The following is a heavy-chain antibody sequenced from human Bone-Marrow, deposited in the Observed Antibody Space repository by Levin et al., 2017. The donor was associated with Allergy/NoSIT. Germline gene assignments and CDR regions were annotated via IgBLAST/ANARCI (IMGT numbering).Heavy chain of an antibody. J-gene: IGHJ4*02. CDR2: ISHSGRT. Sequence: SETLSLTCDVYGGSFSRYYWSWIRQSPGKGLEWIGEISHSGRTNSNPSLKSRVTMSLDTSKPQFSLRQPFVTAADTAVYDCARLGDCSGGTCFSWDNWGQGTLVTVSS. V-gene: IGHV4-34*01. CDR3: ARLGDCSGGTCFSWDN. D-gene: IGHD2-15*01. CDR1: GGSFSRYY.